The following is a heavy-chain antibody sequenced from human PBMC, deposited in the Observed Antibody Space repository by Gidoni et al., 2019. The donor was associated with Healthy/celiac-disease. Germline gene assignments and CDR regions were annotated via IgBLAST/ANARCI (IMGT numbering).Heavy chain of an antibody. D-gene: IGHD3-10*01. V-gene: IGHV4-59*01. CDR1: GGSISSYY. Sequence: QVQLQESGPGLVKPSETLSLTCTVSGGSISSYYWSWIRQPPGKGLEWIGYSYYSGSTNYNPSLKSRVTISVDTSKNQFSLKLSSVTAADTAVYYCARAAGTFGDSFDYWGQGTLVTVSS. CDR3: ARAAGTFGDSFDY. J-gene: IGHJ4*02. CDR2: SYYSGST.